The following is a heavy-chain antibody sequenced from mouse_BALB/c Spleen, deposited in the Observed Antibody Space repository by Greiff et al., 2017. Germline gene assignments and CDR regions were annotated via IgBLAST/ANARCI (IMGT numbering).Heavy chain of an antibody. V-gene: IGHV2-9*02. CDR1: GFSLTSSG. J-gene: IGHJ3*01. CDR2: IWAGGST. D-gene: IGHD2-3*01. Sequence: QVQLQQSGPGLVAPSQSLSITCTVSGFSLTSSGVHWVRQPPGKGLEWLGVIWAGGSTNYNSARMSRLSISKDNSKSQVFLKMNSLQTDDTAMYYCASYDGYYPLAYWGQGTLVTVSA. CDR3: ASYDGYYPLAY.